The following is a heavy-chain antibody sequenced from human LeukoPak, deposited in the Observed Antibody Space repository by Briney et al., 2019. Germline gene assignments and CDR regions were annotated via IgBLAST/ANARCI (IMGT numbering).Heavy chain of an antibody. V-gene: IGHV3-53*01. Sequence: PGGSLRLSCTVSGFTVSSNSMSWVRQAPGKGLEWGSFIYSDNTHYSDSVKCRVTISRDNSKNTLYLQMNSLRAEDTAVYYCARRAGAYSHPYDYWGQGTLVTGSS. CDR1: GFTVSSNS. CDR2: IYSDNT. J-gene: IGHJ4*02. D-gene: IGHD4/OR15-4a*01. CDR3: ARRAGAYSHPYDY.